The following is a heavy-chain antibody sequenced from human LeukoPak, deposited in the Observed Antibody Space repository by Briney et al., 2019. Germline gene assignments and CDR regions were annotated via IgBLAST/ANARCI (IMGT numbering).Heavy chain of an antibody. Sequence: GASVKVSCKASVYTFTSYAMHWVRQAPGQRLEWMGWIHAGNGNTKYSQEFQGRVTITRDTSASTAYMELSSLRSEDMAVYYCARDLYVLFGSSWYRPDYWGQGTLVTVSS. CDR1: VYTFTSYA. V-gene: IGHV1-3*03. CDR2: IHAGNGNT. J-gene: IGHJ4*02. CDR3: ARDLYVLFGSSWYRPDY. D-gene: IGHD6-13*01.